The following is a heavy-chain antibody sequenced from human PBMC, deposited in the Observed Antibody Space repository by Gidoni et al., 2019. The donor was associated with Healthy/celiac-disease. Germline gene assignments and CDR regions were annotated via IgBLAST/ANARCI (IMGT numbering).Heavy chain of an antibody. D-gene: IGHD6-19*01. V-gene: IGHV1-69*06. CDR3: ARGREQWLPRAADAFDI. CDR2: IIPIFGTA. J-gene: IGHJ3*02. Sequence: QVQLVQSGAEVQKPGSSVQVSCKASGGTFSSYAISWGRQAPGQGLEWMGGIIPIFGTANYAQKFQGRVTITADKSTSTAYMELSSLRSEDTAVYYCARGREQWLPRAADAFDIWGQGTMVTVSS. CDR1: GGTFSSYA.